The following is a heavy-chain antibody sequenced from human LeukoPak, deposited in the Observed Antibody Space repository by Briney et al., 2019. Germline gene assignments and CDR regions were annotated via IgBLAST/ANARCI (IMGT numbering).Heavy chain of an antibody. CDR2: VSYDASKK. V-gene: IGHV3-30*18. CDR3: AKELRGYSFFEH. CDR1: GFTFSSYG. J-gene: IGHJ4*02. D-gene: IGHD5-18*01. Sequence: GGSLRLSCAASGFTFSSYGMHWVRQAPGKGLEWVAVVSYDASKKFYADSAKGRFTISRDHSKNTLSLQMNSLRPEDTAVYYCAKELRGYSFFEHWGQGRLVTVSS.